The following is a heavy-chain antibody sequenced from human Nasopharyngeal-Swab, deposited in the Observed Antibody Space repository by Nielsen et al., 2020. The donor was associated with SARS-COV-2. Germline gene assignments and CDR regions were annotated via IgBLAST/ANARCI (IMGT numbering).Heavy chain of an antibody. CDR2: ISPDGGRA. J-gene: IGHJ4*02. Sequence: GESLKISCAASGLIFGSYWLYWVRQVPGKGLMWVSRISPDGGRADYADSVLGRFTFSRDNAKNTVHLQMNSLRPGDTAVYFCVRAYLYGGPSFWGQGALVTVSS. CDR1: GLIFGSYW. V-gene: IGHV3-74*01. D-gene: IGHD4-23*01. CDR3: VRAYLYGGPSF.